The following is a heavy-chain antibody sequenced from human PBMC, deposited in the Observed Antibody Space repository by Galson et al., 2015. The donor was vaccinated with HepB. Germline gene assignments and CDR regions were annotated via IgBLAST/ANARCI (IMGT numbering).Heavy chain of an antibody. CDR2: IIPIFGTA. CDR3: ARGSGIAARPYYYYGMDV. Sequence: SVKVSCKASGGTFSSYAISWVRQAPGQGLEWMGGIIPIFGTANYAQKFQGRVTITADESTSTAYMELSSLRSEDTAVYYCARGSGIAARPYYYYGMDVWGQGTTVTVSS. CDR1: GGTFSSYA. V-gene: IGHV1-69*13. D-gene: IGHD6-13*01. J-gene: IGHJ6*02.